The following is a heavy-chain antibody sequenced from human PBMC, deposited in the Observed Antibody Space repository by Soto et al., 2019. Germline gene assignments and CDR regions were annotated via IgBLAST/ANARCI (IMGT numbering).Heavy chain of an antibody. CDR3: VRDGTKTLREWFDP. CDR2: IYATGTT. V-gene: IGHV4-4*07. D-gene: IGHD1-1*01. CDR1: GASISGFY. J-gene: IGHJ5*02. Sequence: SETLSLTCTVSGASISGFYRSWIRKSAGKGLEWIGRIYATGTTDYNPSLKSRVMMSVDTSKKQFSLKLRSVTAADTAVYYCVRDGTKTLREWFDPWGQGISVTVSS.